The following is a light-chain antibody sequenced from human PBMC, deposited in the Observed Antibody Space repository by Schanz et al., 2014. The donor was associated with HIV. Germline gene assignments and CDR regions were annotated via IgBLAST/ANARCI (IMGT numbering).Light chain of an antibody. J-gene: IGLJ3*02. V-gene: IGLV1-47*01. CDR1: SSNIGSNF. CDR3: AAWDDSLSGPV. CDR2: RNS. Sequence: QSVLTQPPSASGTPGQRVTISCSGSSSNIGSNFVYWYQRLPGTAPKLLIFRNSQRPSGVPDRFSGSRSGTSASLAISGLRFEDEADYFCAAWDDSLSGPVFGGGTKVTVL.